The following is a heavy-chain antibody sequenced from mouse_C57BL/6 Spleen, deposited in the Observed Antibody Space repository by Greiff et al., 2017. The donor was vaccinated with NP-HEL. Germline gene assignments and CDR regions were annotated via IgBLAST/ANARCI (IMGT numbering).Heavy chain of an antibody. V-gene: IGHV1-81*01. CDR2: IYPRSGNT. CDR3: ASYYYGSSYYFDY. Sequence: VQLQQSGAELARPGASVKLSCKASGYTFTSYGISWVKQRTGQGLEWIGEIYPRSGNTYYNEKFKGKATLTADKSSSTAYMELRSLTSEDSAVYFRASYYYGSSYYFDYWGQGTTLTVSS. D-gene: IGHD1-1*01. J-gene: IGHJ2*01. CDR1: GYTFTSYG.